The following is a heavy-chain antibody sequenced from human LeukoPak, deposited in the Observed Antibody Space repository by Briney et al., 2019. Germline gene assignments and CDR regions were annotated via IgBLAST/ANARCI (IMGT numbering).Heavy chain of an antibody. V-gene: IGHV1-69*13. D-gene: IGHD3-10*01. CDR3: ARVGRITMVRGVDWFDP. CDR1: GGTFSSYA. Sequence: ASVKVSCKASGGTFSSYAISWVRQAPGQGLEWMGGIIPIFGTANYAQKFQGRVTITADESTSTAYMELSSLRSEDTAVYYCARVGRITMVRGVDWFDPWGQGTLVTVSS. CDR2: IIPIFGTA. J-gene: IGHJ5*02.